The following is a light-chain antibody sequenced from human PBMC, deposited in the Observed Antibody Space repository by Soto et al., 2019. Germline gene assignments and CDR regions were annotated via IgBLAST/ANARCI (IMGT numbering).Light chain of an antibody. CDR3: QQYGSSPLT. CDR2: DTS. J-gene: IGKJ4*01. Sequence: EIVLTQSPCTLSSSVGERVTLSCRASQSVSSYLAWYQQTPGKAPRLLIYDTSNRPTGPPGRFSGSGSGTVFTLTISRLQPEDFTVYYCQQYGSSPLTFGRGTTVEIK. V-gene: IGKV3-20*01. CDR1: QSVSSY.